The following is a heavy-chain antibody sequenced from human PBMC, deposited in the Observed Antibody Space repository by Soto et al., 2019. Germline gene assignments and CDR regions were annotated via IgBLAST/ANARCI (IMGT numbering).Heavy chain of an antibody. CDR2: IKIKTDGGTT. V-gene: IGHV3-15*01. Sequence: PGGSLRLSCSASGFTFSNAWMSWVRQAPGKGLEWVGRIKIKTDGGTTDYAAPVKGRFTISRDDSKNTLNLQMNSLKTEDTAVYYCTTEIAAATFDYWGQGTLVTVSS. J-gene: IGHJ4*02. CDR1: GFTFSNAW. D-gene: IGHD6-13*01. CDR3: TTEIAAATFDY.